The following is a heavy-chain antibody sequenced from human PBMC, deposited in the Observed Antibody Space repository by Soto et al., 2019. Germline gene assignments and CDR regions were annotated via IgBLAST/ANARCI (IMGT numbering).Heavy chain of an antibody. Sequence: FLRVWYAAAGVNCGDYCLHWVRQAPGKGLQWVALISYDGNKKDYADSVNGRFSVSRDNSRNTLYLQVNSPRPEDTAVYYCARDGSPYGEPHDAFDIWGQGELLTVSS. CDR3: ARDGSPYGEPHDAFDI. CDR1: GVNCGDYC. V-gene: IGHV3-30-3*01. J-gene: IGHJ3*02. CDR2: ISYDGNKK. D-gene: IGHD4-17*01.